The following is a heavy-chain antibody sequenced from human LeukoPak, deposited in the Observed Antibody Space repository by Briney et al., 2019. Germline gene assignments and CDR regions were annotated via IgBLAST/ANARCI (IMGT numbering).Heavy chain of an antibody. CDR1: GFTFSSYG. V-gene: IGHV3-30*02. Sequence: GGSLRLSCAASGFTFSSYGMHWVRQAPGKGLEWVAFIRYDGSPKYYADSVKGRFTISRDNSKNTLYLQMNSLRAEDTAVYYCAKDRPTPYFDYWGQGTLVAVSS. J-gene: IGHJ4*02. D-gene: IGHD4-17*01. CDR3: AKDRPTPYFDY. CDR2: IRYDGSPK.